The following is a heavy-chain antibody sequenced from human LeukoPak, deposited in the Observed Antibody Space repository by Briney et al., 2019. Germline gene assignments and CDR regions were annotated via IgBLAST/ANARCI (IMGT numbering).Heavy chain of an antibody. J-gene: IGHJ5*02. D-gene: IGHD3-10*01. V-gene: IGHV4-59*11. CDR1: GGSISGHY. CDR3: ARDSGGQYGSGNIWFDP. Sequence: SETLSLTCTVSGGSISGHYWSWIRQPPGKKLEYIGYIYYDGTTNYNPSLRGRVTISVDTSKNQFSLNLKPVTAADTAVYYCARDSGGQYGSGNIWFDPWGQGTLVTVSS. CDR2: IYYDGTT.